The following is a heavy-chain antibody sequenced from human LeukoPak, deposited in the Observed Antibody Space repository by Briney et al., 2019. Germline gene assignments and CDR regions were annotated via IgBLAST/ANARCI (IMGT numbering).Heavy chain of an antibody. J-gene: IGHJ4*02. CDR3: ARLEPSGVVKD. V-gene: IGHV4-38-2*01. CDR1: GYSISSGYH. CDR2: IHHSGST. D-gene: IGHD3-3*01. Sequence: SETLSLTCAVSGYSISSGYHWGWIRQPPGKGLEWVANIHHSGSTSYNPSLKSRVTTSADTSKNRFSLRLSSVTAADTAVYYCARLEPSGVVKDWGQGTLVTVSS.